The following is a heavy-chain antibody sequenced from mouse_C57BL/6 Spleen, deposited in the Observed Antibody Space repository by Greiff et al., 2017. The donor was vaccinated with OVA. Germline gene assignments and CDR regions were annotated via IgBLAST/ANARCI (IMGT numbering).Heavy chain of an antibody. J-gene: IGHJ4*01. D-gene: IGHD1-1*01. CDR1: GYTFTSYW. CDR3: ARDYYSSFYAMDY. V-gene: IGHV1-53*01. CDR2: INPSNGGT. Sequence: QVHVKQPGTELVKPGASVKLSCKASGYTFTSYWMHWVKQRPGQGLEWIGNINPSNGGTNYNEKFKSKATLTVDKSSSTAYMQLSSLISEDSAVYYCARDYYSSFYAMDYWGQGTSVTVSS.